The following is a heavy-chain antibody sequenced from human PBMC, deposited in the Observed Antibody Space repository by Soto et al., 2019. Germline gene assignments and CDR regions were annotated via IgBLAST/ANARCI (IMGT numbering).Heavy chain of an antibody. CDR3: ARDPRPVDIVVVPAAPDGMDV. D-gene: IGHD2-2*01. CDR2: IIPIFGTA. CDR1: GGTFSSYA. Sequence: ASVKVSCKASGGTFSSYAISWGRQAPGQGLEWMGGIIPIFGTANYAQKFQGRVTITADKSTSTAYMELSSLRSEDTAVYYCARDPRPVDIVVVPAAPDGMDVWGQGTTVTVSS. J-gene: IGHJ6*02. V-gene: IGHV1-69*06.